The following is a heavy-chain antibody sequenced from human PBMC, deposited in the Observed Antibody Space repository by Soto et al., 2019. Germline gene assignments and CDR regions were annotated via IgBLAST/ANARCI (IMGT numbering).Heavy chain of an antibody. V-gene: IGHV3-33*01. D-gene: IGHD1-26*01. CDR3: TRDRGSYFEAKALDC. CDR2: TWYDGSNK. J-gene: IGHJ4*02. Sequence: QVQLVESGGGVVQPGRSLRLSCAASGFTFSSYGMHWARQAPGKGLEWVAVTWYDGSNKYYADSVKGRFTISRDNSKNTLYLQMNSLRVEDTAVYYCTRDRGSYFEAKALDCWGQGTLVTVSS. CDR1: GFTFSSYG.